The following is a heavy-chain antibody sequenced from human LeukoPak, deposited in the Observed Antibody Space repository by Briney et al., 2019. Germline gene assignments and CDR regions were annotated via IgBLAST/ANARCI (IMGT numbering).Heavy chain of an antibody. D-gene: IGHD2-21*01. CDR2: MNPNSGNT. CDR3: ARVAGNCGGDCYRLVY. CDR1: GYTFTTYD. J-gene: IGHJ4*02. V-gene: IGHV1-8*01. Sequence: ASVKVSCKASGYTFTTYDINWVRQATGQGLEWMAWMNPNSGNTGYAQKFQGRVTMTRNTSISTAYLELSSLSSEDTAVYYCARVAGNCGGDCYRLVYWGQGTLVTVAS.